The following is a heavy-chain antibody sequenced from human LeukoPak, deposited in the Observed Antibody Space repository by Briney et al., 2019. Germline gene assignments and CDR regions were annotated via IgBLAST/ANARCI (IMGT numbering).Heavy chain of an antibody. CDR1: GFTFSSYW. Sequence: AGGSLRLSCAASGFTFSSYWMHWVRQAPGKGLEWVSAISGSGGSTYYADSVKGRFTISRDNSKNTLFLQMNSLRAEDTAVYYCAKGGYDYALSASHLDYWGQGTLVTVSS. D-gene: IGHD3-16*01. J-gene: IGHJ4*02. CDR2: ISGSGGST. V-gene: IGHV3-23*01. CDR3: AKGGYDYALSASHLDY.